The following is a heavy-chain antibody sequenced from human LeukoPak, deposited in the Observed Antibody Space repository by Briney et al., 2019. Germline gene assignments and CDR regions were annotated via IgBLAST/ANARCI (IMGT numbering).Heavy chain of an antibody. CDR1: GYIFTGNY. CDR3: VRAYYYHMDV. V-gene: IGHV1-2*02. Sequence: ASVKVSCKASGYIFTGNYMHWVRQAPGQGLEWMGWVNLTTGGTKYEEKFQGRVTMTRDTSISTAYMELSRLRSDDTAVYYCVRAYYYHMDVWGQGTTVTVSS. CDR2: VNLTTGGT. J-gene: IGHJ6*02.